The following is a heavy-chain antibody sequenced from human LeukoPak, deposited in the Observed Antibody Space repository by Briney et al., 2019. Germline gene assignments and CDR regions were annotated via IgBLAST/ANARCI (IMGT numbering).Heavy chain of an antibody. CDR2: IRDDGGIQ. D-gene: IGHD3-10*01. V-gene: IGHV3-30*02. Sequence: GGSLRLSCAASGFIFSNSGMRWVRQAPGKGLEWVTFIRDDGGIQYDADALKGRFTISRDNAKNTMYLQMNSLRADDTAVYYCAKHAGVGQNWFASWGQGTLVTVSS. CDR3: AKHAGVGQNWFAS. J-gene: IGHJ5*01. CDR1: GFIFSNSG.